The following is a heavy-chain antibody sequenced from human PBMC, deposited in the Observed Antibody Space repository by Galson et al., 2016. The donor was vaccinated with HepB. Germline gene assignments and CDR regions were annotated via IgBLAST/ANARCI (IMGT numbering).Heavy chain of an antibody. CDR1: GFTFSNAW. V-gene: IGHV3-30*18. D-gene: IGHD4-23*01. Sequence: SLRLSCAASGFTFSNAWTSCVRQAPGKGLEWVAVISYDGSNKFYVDSVGGRFTISRDNSKNTVSLQMNSLGTEDTAVYYSEKSIVVTMGGADYWGQGTLVTVSA. CDR2: ISYDGSNK. J-gene: IGHJ4*02. CDR3: EKSIVVTMGGADY.